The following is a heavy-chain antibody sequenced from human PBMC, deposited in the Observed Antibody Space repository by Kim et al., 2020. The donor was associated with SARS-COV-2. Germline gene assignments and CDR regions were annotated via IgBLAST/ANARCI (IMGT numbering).Heavy chain of an antibody. CDR3: ARHPLRYFDWFHYYYYGMDV. CDR2: MNPNSGNT. D-gene: IGHD3-9*01. V-gene: IGHV1-8*01. Sequence: ASVKVSCKASGYTFTSYDINWVRQATGQGLEWMGWMNPNSGNTGYAQKFQGRVTMTRNTSISTAYMELSSLRSEDTAVYYCARHPLRYFDWFHYYYYGMDVWGQEPTVTVSS. J-gene: IGHJ6*02. CDR1: GYTFTSYD.